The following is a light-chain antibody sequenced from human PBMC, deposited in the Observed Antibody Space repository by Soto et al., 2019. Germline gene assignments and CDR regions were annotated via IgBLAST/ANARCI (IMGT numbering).Light chain of an antibody. CDR1: QSVSTN. Sequence: EIVMTQSPVTLSVSPGDRAALSCRASQSVSTNLAWYQQKPGQPPRLLIYAASSRATGVPARFSGSGSGTEFILTISSLQSEDFAVYFCQQYNKWPPYTFGQGTKLEIK. CDR3: QQYNKWPPYT. CDR2: AAS. J-gene: IGKJ2*01. V-gene: IGKV3-15*01.